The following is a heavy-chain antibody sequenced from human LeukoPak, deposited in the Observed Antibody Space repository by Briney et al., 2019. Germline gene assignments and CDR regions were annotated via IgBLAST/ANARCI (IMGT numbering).Heavy chain of an antibody. Sequence: SETLSLTCTVSGGSIGSYYWNWIRQAPGKGLEWIWYINYSLGTKYNPSLNSRVTMSPAPSKTQYSLKLSSVTAADTAVYYCVRRAILCLGYMDVWGKGTTVTVSS. CDR2: INYSLGT. J-gene: IGHJ6*03. CDR1: GGSIGSYY. D-gene: IGHD3-9*01. V-gene: IGHV4-59*08. CDR3: VRRAILCLGYMDV.